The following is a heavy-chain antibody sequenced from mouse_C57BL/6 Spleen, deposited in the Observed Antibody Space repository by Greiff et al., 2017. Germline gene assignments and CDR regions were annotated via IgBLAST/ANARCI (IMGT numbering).Heavy chain of an antibody. CDR3: TSIYYGIYAMDY. V-gene: IGHV5-9-1*02. J-gene: IGHJ4*01. D-gene: IGHD2-1*01. CDR2: ISSGGDYI. CDR1: GFTFSSYA. Sequence: DVHLVESGEGLVKPGGSLKLSCAASGFTFSSYAMSWVRQTPEKRLEWVAYISSGGDYIYYADTVKGRFTISRDNARNTLYLQMSSLKSEDTAMYYCTSIYYGIYAMDYWGQGTSVTVSS.